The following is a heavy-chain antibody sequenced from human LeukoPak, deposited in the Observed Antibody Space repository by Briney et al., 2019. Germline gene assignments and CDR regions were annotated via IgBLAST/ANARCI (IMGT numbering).Heavy chain of an antibody. Sequence: ASVKVSCKASGYTFTGYYMQWVRQAPGHGVEWMGRINPNSGGTNYAQKFQGRVTMTRDTSISTAYMELSRLRSDDTAVYYCARGRRDGSTLRDPLDYWGQGTLVTVSS. CDR3: ARGRRDGSTLRDPLDY. CDR1: GYTFTGYY. V-gene: IGHV1-2*06. D-gene: IGHD5-24*01. CDR2: INPNSGGT. J-gene: IGHJ4*02.